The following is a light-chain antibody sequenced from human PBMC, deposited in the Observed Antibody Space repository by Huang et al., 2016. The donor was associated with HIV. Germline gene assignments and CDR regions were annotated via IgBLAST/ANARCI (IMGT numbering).Light chain of an antibody. CDR2: STS. V-gene: IGKV1-12*01. CDR3: QQANMYPRS. CDR1: QDISSW. Sequence: IQLTQSPSSVSASEGDTVRITCRASQDISSWLAWDQQKPREAPTLLIHSTSILQSGVPSRFNGSGSGTDFFLTINSLRPDDFATYYCQQANMYPRSFGQGTRLDMK. J-gene: IGKJ5*01.